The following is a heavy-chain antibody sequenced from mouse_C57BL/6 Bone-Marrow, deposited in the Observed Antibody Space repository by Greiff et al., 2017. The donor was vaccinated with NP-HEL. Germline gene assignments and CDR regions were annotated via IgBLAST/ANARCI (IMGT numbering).Heavy chain of an antibody. V-gene: IGHV1-53*01. Sequence: QVQLQQSGTELVKPGASVKLSCKASGYTFTSYWMHWVKQRPGQGLEWIGNINPSNGGTNYNEKFKSKATLTVDKSSSTAYMQLSSLTSEDSAVNDSARWKGWLRRYYFDYRGQGPTLTASS. CDR1: GYTFTSYW. CDR3: ARWKGWLRRYYFDY. CDR2: INPSNGGT. J-gene: IGHJ2*01. D-gene: IGHD2-2*01.